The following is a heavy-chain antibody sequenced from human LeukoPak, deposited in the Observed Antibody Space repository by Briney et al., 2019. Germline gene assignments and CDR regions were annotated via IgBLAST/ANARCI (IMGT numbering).Heavy chain of an antibody. D-gene: IGHD5-12*01. CDR2: ISGYNGNT. CDR1: GYTFSSYG. Sequence: GASVQVSCKASGYTFSSYGISWVRPAPGQGLEWMGWISGYNGNTNYAQKVQGRVTMTTDTSTSTAYMELRSLTSDDTAVYYCARVGSGYDFDYWGPGTLVTVSS. J-gene: IGHJ4*02. V-gene: IGHV1-18*01. CDR3: ARVGSGYDFDY.